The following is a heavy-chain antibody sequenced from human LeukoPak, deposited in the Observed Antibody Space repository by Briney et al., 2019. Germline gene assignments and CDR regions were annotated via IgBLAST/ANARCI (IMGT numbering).Heavy chain of an antibody. Sequence: GGSLRLSCAASGFTFSSFEMNWVRQAPGKGLEWVSYISSSDGTTYYADSVKGRFTISRDNAKNSLYLQMNSLRAEDTAVYYCARGRYYYGSGSSVWGQGTLVTVSS. CDR1: GFTFSSFE. CDR2: ISSSDGTT. CDR3: ARGRYYYGSGSSV. J-gene: IGHJ4*02. D-gene: IGHD3-10*01. V-gene: IGHV3-48*03.